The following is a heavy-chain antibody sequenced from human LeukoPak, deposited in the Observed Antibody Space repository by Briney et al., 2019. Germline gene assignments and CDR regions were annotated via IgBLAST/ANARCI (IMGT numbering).Heavy chain of an antibody. V-gene: IGHV1-69*13. CDR1: GGTLSSYA. CDR2: IIPIFGTA. Sequence: ASVKVSCKASGGTLSSYAISWVRQAPGQGLEWMGGIIPIFGTANYAQKFQGRVTITADESTSTAYMELSSLRSEDTAVYYCARVGYSGSAYYYYMDVWGKGTTVTVSS. D-gene: IGHD1-26*01. CDR3: ARVGYSGSAYYYYMDV. J-gene: IGHJ6*03.